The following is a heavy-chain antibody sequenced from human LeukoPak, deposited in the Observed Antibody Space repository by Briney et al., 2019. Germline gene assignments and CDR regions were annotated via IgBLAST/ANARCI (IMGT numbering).Heavy chain of an antibody. CDR2: INHSGST. V-gene: IGHV4-34*01. J-gene: IGHJ4*02. CDR1: GGSFSGYY. Sequence: PSETLSLTCAVYGGSFSGYYWSWIRQPPGKGLEWIGEINHSGSTNYNPSLKSRVTISVDTSKNQFSLKLSSVTAADTAVYYCARGLNYYDSSGYYSIGYYFDYWGQGTLVTVSS. CDR3: ARGLNYYDSSGYYSIGYYFDY. D-gene: IGHD3-22*01.